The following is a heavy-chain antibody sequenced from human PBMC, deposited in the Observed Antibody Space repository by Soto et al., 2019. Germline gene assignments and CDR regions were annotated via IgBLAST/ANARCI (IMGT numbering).Heavy chain of an antibody. CDR3: ARGQRYSNYVPPSYYYYYYMDV. D-gene: IGHD4-4*01. CDR1: GGSFSGYY. J-gene: IGHJ6*03. CDR2: INHSGST. Sequence: SETLSLTCAVYGGSFSGYYWSWIRQPPGMRLEWIGEINHSGSTNYNPSLKSRVTISVDTSKNQFSLKLSSVTAADTAVYYCARGQRYSNYVPPSYYYYYYMDVWDKGTTVTVSS. V-gene: IGHV4-34*01.